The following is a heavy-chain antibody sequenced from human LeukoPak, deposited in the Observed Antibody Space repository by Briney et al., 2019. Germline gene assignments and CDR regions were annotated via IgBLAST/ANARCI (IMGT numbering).Heavy chain of an antibody. CDR2: MRSSGSTI. J-gene: IGHJ6*03. CDR1: GFTFSDYY. Sequence: PGGSLRLSCAASGFTFSDYYMNSIRQAPGKGLEWIASMRSSGSTIKYADSVKGRFTISRDNAKNSLYLQMNSLRAEDTAVYYCARCGYRSAYGWGGGYYYYFMDVWGNGTTVTVSS. D-gene: IGHD5-18*01. CDR3: ARCGYRSAYGWGGGYYYYFMDV. V-gene: IGHV3-11*04.